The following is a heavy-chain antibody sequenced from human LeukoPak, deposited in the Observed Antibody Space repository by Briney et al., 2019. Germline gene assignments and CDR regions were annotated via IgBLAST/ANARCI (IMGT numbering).Heavy chain of an antibody. CDR3: AEGAAAGTGGAFDI. CDR2: IIPILGIA. Sequence: SVKVSCKASGGTFSSYAISWVRQAPGQGLEWMGRIIPILGIANYAQKFQGRVTITADKSTSTAYMELSSLRSEDTAVYYCAEGAAAGTGGAFDIWGQGTMVTVSS. J-gene: IGHJ3*02. CDR1: GGTFSSYA. D-gene: IGHD6-13*01. V-gene: IGHV1-69*04.